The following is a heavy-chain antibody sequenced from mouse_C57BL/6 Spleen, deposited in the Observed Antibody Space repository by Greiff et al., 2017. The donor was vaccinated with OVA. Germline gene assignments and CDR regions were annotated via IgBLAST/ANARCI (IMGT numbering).Heavy chain of an antibody. V-gene: IGHV1-62-2*01. CDR2: FYPGSGSI. CDR1: GYTFTEYT. D-gene: IGHD6-1*01. Sequence: VQLQQSGAELVKPGASVKLSCTASGYTFTEYTIHWVKQRPGQGLEWIGWFYPGSGSIKYNEKFKDKGTLTADKSSGTVYMELSRLTSEDAAVYFCARHEVGSSYWYFDVWGTGTTVTVSS. CDR3: ARHEVGSSYWYFDV. J-gene: IGHJ1*03.